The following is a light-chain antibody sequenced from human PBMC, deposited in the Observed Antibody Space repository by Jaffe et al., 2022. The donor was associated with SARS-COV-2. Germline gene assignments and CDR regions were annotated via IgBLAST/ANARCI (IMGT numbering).Light chain of an antibody. CDR1: QSISYW. CDR2: KAS. V-gene: IGKV1-5*03. J-gene: IGKJ1*01. CDR3: QHSHSYPVT. Sequence: DIQMTQSPSTLSASVGDRVTITCRASQSISYWLAWYQQKPGKAPKLLIYKASNLQSGVPSRFSGSGSGSQFTLTISSLQPDDFATYYCQHSHSYPVTFGQGTKVEIK.